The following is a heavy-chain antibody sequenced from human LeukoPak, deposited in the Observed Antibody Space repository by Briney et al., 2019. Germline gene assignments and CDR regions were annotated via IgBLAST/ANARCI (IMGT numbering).Heavy chain of an antibody. CDR2: ISGSGGST. J-gene: IGHJ4*02. V-gene: IGHV3-23*01. D-gene: IGHD6-6*01. Sequence: GGSLRLSCAASGFTFSNYAMSWVRQAPEKGLEWVSAISGSGGSTYYADSVKGRFPISRDNSKNTLYLQMNSLRAEDTAVYYCAKSEFGSSIGADYWGQGTLVTVSS. CDR1: GFTFSNYA. CDR3: AKSEFGSSIGADY.